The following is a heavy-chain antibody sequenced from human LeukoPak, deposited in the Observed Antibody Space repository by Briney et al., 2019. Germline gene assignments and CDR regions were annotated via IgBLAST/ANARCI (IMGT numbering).Heavy chain of an antibody. CDR1: GFTFSSYG. J-gene: IGHJ3*02. Sequence: PGRSLRLSCVASGFTFSSYGMHWVRQAPGKGLEWVAVISNDGSNKYYADSVKGRFTISRDNSKNTLYLQMNSLRAKDTAVYYCAKGRGAFDIWGQGTMVTVSS. CDR3: AKGRGAFDI. CDR2: ISNDGSNK. V-gene: IGHV3-30*18. D-gene: IGHD3-10*01.